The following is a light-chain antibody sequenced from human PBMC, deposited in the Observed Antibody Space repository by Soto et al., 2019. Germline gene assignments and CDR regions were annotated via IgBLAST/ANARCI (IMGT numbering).Light chain of an antibody. CDR1: SSDIGVYKY. Sequence: QSALTQPASVSGSPGQSITISCTGTSSDIGVYKYVSWYQQHPGKAPNLMIYEVSNRPPGVSNRFSGSKSGNTASLTISGLQAEDEADYYCSSYTSSSTVVFGGGTKVTLL. CDR2: EVS. CDR3: SSYTSSSTVV. J-gene: IGLJ2*01. V-gene: IGLV2-14*01.